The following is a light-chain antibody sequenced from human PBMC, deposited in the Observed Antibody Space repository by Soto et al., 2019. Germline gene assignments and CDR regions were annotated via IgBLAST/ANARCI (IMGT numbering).Light chain of an antibody. Sequence: DIQMTQSPSSLSASVGDRVTITCRASQGISNYLAWYQQKPGKVPKLLIFATSTLQSGVPSRFSGSGSGTHFTLTISSLQPEDVAIYYCQKYSSAPQTYGQGTKVEIK. CDR1: QGISNY. V-gene: IGKV1-27*01. CDR2: ATS. J-gene: IGKJ1*01. CDR3: QKYSSAPQT.